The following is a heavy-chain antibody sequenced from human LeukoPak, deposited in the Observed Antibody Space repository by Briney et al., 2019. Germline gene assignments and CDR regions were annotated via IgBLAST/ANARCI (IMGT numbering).Heavy chain of an antibody. J-gene: IGHJ1*01. D-gene: IGHD3-10*01. CDR2: VNLQGST. Sequence: SETLSLTCGVSGXSITSTNYWTWVRQPPGKGLEWIGEVNLQGSTNYNPSLMGRVAISVDMSENHISLQLTSVTAADTAVYYCASLYGSRYFQHWGQGTLVTVSS. V-gene: IGHV4-4*02. CDR3: ASLYGSRYFQH. CDR1: GXSITSTNY.